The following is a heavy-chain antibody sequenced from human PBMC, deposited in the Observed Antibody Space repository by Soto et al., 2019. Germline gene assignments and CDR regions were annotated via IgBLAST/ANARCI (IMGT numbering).Heavy chain of an antibody. CDR1: GFTFIAYD. Sequence: GSLRLSCAASGFTFIAYDIHLFRHIALKGLEWVSAIGADGLTYYLGSVKGRFTISRQNAKNSVYLQMNSLRPGDTAVYFCARRYCTGGACPGIGYDYWGPGTLVTVSS. D-gene: IGHD2-8*02. J-gene: IGHJ4*02. CDR2: IGADGLT. CDR3: ARRYCTGGACPGIGYDY. V-gene: IGHV3-13*01.